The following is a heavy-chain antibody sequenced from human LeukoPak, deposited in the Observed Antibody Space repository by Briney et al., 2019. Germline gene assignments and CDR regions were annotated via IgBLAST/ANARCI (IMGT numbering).Heavy chain of an antibody. V-gene: IGHV4-59*01. CDR3: ARVSCGGDCFSATNAFDI. CDR1: GGSISSYY. D-gene: IGHD2-21*02. J-gene: IGHJ3*02. Sequence: NASETLSLTCTVSGGSISSYYWSWIRQPPGKGLEWIGDIRYSGSTNYNPSLKSRVTISVDTSKNQFSLKLSSVTAADTAVHYCARVSCGGDCFSATNAFDIWGQGTVVTVSS. CDR2: IRYSGST.